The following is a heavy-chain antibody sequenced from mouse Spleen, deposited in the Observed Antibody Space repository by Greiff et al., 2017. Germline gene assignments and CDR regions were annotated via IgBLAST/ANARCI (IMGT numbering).Heavy chain of an antibody. V-gene: IGHV1-15*01. CDR2: IDPETGGT. J-gene: IGHJ3*01. CDR3: TRGYGAY. Sequence: VQLQQPGAELVMPGASVKLSCKASGYTFTDYEMHWVKQTPVHGLEWIGAIDPETGGTAYNQKFKGKAILTADKSSSTAYMELRSLTSEDSAVYYCTRGYGAYWGQGTLVTGSA. D-gene: IGHD2-14*01. CDR1: GYTFTDYE.